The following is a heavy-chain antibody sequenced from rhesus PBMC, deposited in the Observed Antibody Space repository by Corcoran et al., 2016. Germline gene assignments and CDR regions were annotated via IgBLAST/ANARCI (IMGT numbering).Heavy chain of an antibody. D-gene: IGHD6S26*01. CDR1: GGSISDSYR. J-gene: IGHJ4*01. CDR2: FYGSSTST. CDR3: AREGYSSGWSPYYFDY. V-gene: IGHV4S10*01. Sequence: QVQLQESGPGVVKPSETLSLTCAVSGGSISDSYRWSWIRQPPGKGLEWIGYFYGSSTSTNYNPSLRSRVTISKDTSKIQFSLKLSSVTAADTAVYYCAREGYSSGWSPYYFDYWGQGVLVTVSS.